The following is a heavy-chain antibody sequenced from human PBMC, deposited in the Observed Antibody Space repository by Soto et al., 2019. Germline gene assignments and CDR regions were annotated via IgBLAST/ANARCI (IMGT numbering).Heavy chain of an antibody. V-gene: IGHV1-69*13. Sequence: SVKVYCKASGGPFSSYAISLVRQAPGQGLEWMGGIIPIFGTANYAQKFQGRVTITADESTSTAYMELSSLRSEDTAVYYCARVPPSYSKIFGVVTNGFDPWGQGTMVTVSS. CDR2: IIPIFGTA. D-gene: IGHD3-3*01. CDR3: ARVPPSYSKIFGVVTNGFDP. CDR1: GGPFSSYA. J-gene: IGHJ5*02.